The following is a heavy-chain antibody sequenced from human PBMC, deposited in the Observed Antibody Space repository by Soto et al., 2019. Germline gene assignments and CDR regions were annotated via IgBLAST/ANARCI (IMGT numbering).Heavy chain of an antibody. CDR2: ISYDGSNK. V-gene: IGHV3-30-3*01. CDR1: GFTFSSYA. CDR3: ARDLSAVVPAAAPDY. Sequence: PGGSLRLSCAASGFTFSSYAMHWVRQAPGKGLEWVAVISYDGSNKYYADSVKGRFTISRDNSKNTLYLQMNSLRAEDTAVYYCARDLSAVVPAAAPDYWGQGTLVTVSS. J-gene: IGHJ4*02. D-gene: IGHD2-2*01.